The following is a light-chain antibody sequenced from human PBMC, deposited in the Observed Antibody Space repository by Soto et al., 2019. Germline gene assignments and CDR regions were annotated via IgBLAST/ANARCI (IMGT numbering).Light chain of an antibody. CDR3: QHYVGPLPT. V-gene: IGKV3-20*01. CDR2: GVS. Sequence: EIVLTQSPGTLSLSPGERATLSCRASQSVRSSFLAWYQQKPGQAPRLLIYGVSNRATGIPDRFSGSGSGTDFTLTISSLEPEDFAVYYCQHYVGPLPTFGGGTRVEIE. CDR1: QSVRSSF. J-gene: IGKJ4*01.